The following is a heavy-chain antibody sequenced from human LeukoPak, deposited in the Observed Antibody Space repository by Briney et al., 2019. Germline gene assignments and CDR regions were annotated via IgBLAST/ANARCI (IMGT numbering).Heavy chain of an antibody. Sequence: HSGGSLRLSCAASGFTFSSYWMSWARQAPGKGLEWVANIKQDGSEKYYVDSVKGRFTISRDNAKNSLYLQMNSLRAEDTAVYYCARGDYYDSSGYLAIYAFDIWGQGTMVTVSS. CDR3: ARGDYYDSSGYLAIYAFDI. D-gene: IGHD3-22*01. J-gene: IGHJ3*02. CDR1: GFTFSSYW. V-gene: IGHV3-7*04. CDR2: IKQDGSEK.